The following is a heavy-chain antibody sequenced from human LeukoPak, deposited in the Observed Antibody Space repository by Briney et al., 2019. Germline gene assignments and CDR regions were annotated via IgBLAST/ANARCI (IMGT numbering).Heavy chain of an antibody. Sequence: PGGSLRLSCAASGFTFSDSSMNWVRQAPGKGLEWVSSISSSSSYIYYADSVKGRFTISRDNAKNSLYLQMNSLRAEDTAVYYCARAHSTYCSGGSCYLYYFDYWGQGTLVTVSS. CDR2: ISSSSSYI. V-gene: IGHV3-21*01. CDR1: GFTFSDSS. D-gene: IGHD2-15*01. J-gene: IGHJ4*02. CDR3: ARAHSTYCSGGSCYLYYFDY.